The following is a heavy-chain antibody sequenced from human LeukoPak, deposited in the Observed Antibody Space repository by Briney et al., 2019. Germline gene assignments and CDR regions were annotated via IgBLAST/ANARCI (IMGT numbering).Heavy chain of an antibody. J-gene: IGHJ5*02. CDR2: IYWDDDK. D-gene: IGHD3-10*01. CDR1: GFSLDTRGVG. CDR3: AHSKGLEGITRENYYGSGSHRFDP. V-gene: IGHV2-5*02. Sequence: SGPTLVNPTQTLTLTCTFSGFSLDTRGVGVGWIRQPPGKALEWLALIYWDDDKRYSPSLKSRLTITKDTSKNQVVLTMTNMDPVDTATYYCAHSKGLEGITRENYYGSGSHRFDPWGQGTLVTVSS.